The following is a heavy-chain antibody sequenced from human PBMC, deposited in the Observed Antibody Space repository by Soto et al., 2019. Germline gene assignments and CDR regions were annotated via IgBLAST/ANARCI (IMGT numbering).Heavy chain of an antibody. Sequence: QVQLVESGGGVVQPGRSLRLSCAASGFTFSSYGMHWVRQAPGKGLEWVAVIWYAGSNKYYADSVKGRFTISRDNSKNTLYLQMNSLSAEDTAVYYCAVESYSSSSRGYWGQGTLVTVSS. CDR1: GFTFSSYG. CDR2: IWYAGSNK. CDR3: AVESYSSSSRGY. J-gene: IGHJ4*02. V-gene: IGHV3-33*01. D-gene: IGHD6-13*01.